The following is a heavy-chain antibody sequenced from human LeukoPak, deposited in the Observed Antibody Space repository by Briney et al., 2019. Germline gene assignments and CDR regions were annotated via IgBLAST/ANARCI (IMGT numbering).Heavy chain of an antibody. CDR2: INPNSGGT. J-gene: IGHJ4*02. V-gene: IGHV1-2*02. CDR1: GYTFTGYY. CDR3: ARDFLWFGELVDSY. Sequence: ASVKVSCKASGYTFTGYYMHWVRQAPGQGLEWMGWINPNSGGTNYAQKFQGRVTMTRDTSISTAYMELSRLRSDDTAVYYCARDFLWFGELVDSYWGQGTLVTVSS. D-gene: IGHD3-10*01.